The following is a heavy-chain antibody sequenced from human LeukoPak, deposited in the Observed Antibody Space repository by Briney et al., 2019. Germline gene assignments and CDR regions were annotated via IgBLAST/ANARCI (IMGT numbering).Heavy chain of an antibody. CDR1: GFTFSNAW. V-gene: IGHV3-15*01. J-gene: IGHJ4*02. Sequence: PGGSLRLSCAASGFTFSNAWMSWVRQAPGKGLEWVGRIKSKTDGGKTDYAAPVKGRFTISRDDSKNTLYLQMNSLKTEDTAVYYCTTEGGDYDILTGYFEYFDYWGQGTLVTVSS. CDR3: TTEGGDYDILTGYFEYFDY. D-gene: IGHD3-9*01. CDR2: IKSKTDGGKT.